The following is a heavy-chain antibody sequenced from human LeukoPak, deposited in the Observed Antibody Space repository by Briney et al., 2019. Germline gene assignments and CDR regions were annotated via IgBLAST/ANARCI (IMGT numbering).Heavy chain of an antibody. D-gene: IGHD1-7*01. J-gene: IGHJ4*02. CDR1: GGSFSGYY. V-gene: IGHV4-34*01. CDR2: INHSGST. CDR3: ARSLELPSYYFDY. Sequence: SQTLSLTCAVYGGSFSGYYWSWIRHPPGNGLEWIGEINHSGSTNYNPSLNSRVTISVDTSKNQFSLKLSSVTAADTAVYYCARSLELPSYYFDYWGQGTLVTVSS.